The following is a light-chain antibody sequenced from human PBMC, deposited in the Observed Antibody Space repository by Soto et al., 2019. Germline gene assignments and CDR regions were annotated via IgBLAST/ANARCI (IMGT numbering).Light chain of an antibody. J-gene: IGLJ3*02. CDR3: SSYTSSSTWL. Sequence: QSVLTQPASVSGAPGQSITISCTGTSSDVGAYNYVSWYQQHPGKAPKIMIYEDSNRSSWVSNRVSGSKSAKTASLTISGLQAGVEGDYYCSSYTSSSTWLFGGGTKLTVL. CDR1: SSDVGAYNY. CDR2: EDS. V-gene: IGLV2-14*03.